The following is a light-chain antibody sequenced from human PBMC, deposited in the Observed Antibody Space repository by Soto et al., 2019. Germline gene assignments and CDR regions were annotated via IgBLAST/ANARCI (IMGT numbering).Light chain of an antibody. Sequence: SYELTQPPSVSVAPGQTARITCGGNNIGSESVHWYQQRPGQAPVLVVYDDSDRPSGIPERFSGSNSANTATLTISRVAAGDEADYYCQLWYSSTYLYVFGSGTNGTVL. CDR2: DDS. V-gene: IGLV3-21*02. J-gene: IGLJ1*01. CDR1: NIGSES. CDR3: QLWYSSTYLYV.